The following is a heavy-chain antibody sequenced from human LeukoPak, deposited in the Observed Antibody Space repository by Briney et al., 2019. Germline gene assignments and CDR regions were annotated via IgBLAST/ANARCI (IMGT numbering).Heavy chain of an antibody. CDR3: ASSPTVVTPGDDY. J-gene: IGHJ4*02. D-gene: IGHD4-23*01. CDR1: GFTFSSYA. CDR2: ISCDGSNK. Sequence: GGSLRLSCAASGFTFSSYAMHWVRQAPGKGLEWVALISCDGSNKYYADSVKGRFTISRDNSKNTLYLQMNSLRAEDTAVYYCASSPTVVTPGDDYWGQGTLVTVSS. V-gene: IGHV3-30*04.